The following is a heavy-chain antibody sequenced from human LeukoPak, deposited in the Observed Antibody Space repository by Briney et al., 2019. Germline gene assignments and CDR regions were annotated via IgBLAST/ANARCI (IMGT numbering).Heavy chain of an antibody. Sequence: AAETVSCKPSGYTFTRCYLHWLRQPPGQGLAWMGWINPNSGGTNYAQEFQGWVTMTRDTSISTAYMELSRLRSDDTAVYYCARDLSVGAFDIWGQGTMVTVSS. CDR3: ARDLSVGAFDI. CDR1: GYTFTRCY. D-gene: IGHD1-26*01. V-gene: IGHV1-2*04. CDR2: INPNSGGT. J-gene: IGHJ3*02.